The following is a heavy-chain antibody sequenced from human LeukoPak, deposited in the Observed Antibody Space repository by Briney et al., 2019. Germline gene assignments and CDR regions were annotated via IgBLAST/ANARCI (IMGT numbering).Heavy chain of an antibody. D-gene: IGHD3-10*01. V-gene: IGHV3-7*03. J-gene: IGHJ4*02. Sequence: GGSLRLSCAASGFTFSSYWMSWVRQAPGKGLEWVANIKQDGSEKYYVDSVKGRFTISRDNAKNSLYLQMDSLKTEDTAVYYCTGNYYGSGSYADFDYWGQGTLVTVSS. CDR3: TGNYYGSGSYADFDY. CDR2: IKQDGSEK. CDR1: GFTFSSYW.